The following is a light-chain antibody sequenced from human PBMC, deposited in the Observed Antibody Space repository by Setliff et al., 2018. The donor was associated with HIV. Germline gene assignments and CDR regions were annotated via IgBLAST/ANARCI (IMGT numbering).Light chain of an antibody. CDR2: EVN. J-gene: IGLJ3*02. CDR1: SSDVGSYNR. Sequence: ALAQPPSVSGSPGQSVTISCTGTSSDVGSYNRVSWYQQPPGTAPKLMIYEVNNRPSGVPDRFSGSKSGNTASLTISGLQAEDEADYYCSSFTTGATVMFGGGTKVTVL. V-gene: IGLV2-18*02. CDR3: SSFTTGATVM.